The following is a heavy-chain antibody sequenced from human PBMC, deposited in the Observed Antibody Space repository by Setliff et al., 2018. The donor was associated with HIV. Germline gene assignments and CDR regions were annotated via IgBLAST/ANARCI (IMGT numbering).Heavy chain of an antibody. D-gene: IGHD2-15*01. CDR3: AKDVCSGAYCYAYYYYGMDV. V-gene: IGHV3-48*03. CDR1: GFTFSSSE. CDR2: ISSSSNTI. Sequence: GGSLRLSCAASGFTFSSSEMNWVRQAPGKGVEWVTYISSSSNTIYYADSVKGRFTISRDNANNTLYLQMNSLRVEDTTVYYCAKDVCSGAYCYAYYYYGMDVWGQGTMVTVSS. J-gene: IGHJ6*02.